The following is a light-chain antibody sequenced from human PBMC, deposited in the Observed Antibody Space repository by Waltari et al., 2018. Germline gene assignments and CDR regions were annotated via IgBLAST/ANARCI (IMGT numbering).Light chain of an antibody. CDR1: QYVSTS. CDR3: QQSHDFPYS. CDR2: DAS. Sequence: DIQMTQSPSSLSASVGDRVTITCRASQYVSTSFNWYHQKPGRAPKLLIYDASSLQSGVPSRFSGSGSGTDFTLTISSLQPEDFATFFCQQSHDFPYSFGQGTNLEIK. V-gene: IGKV1-39*01. J-gene: IGKJ2*03.